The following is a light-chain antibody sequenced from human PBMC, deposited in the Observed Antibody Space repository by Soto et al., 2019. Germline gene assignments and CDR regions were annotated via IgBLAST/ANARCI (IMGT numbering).Light chain of an antibody. CDR3: QHYGFSLIT. Sequence: ESVLKQSPGTLSLSPGERPTLSCRVSQSVSGRHLAWYQQKPGQAPRLLIYGASSRATGVPDRFSGRVSWTDFTLSIRSLEPEDFGVYYGQHYGFSLITFGQGTRLEIK. CDR1: QSVSGRH. CDR2: GAS. J-gene: IGKJ5*01. V-gene: IGKV3-20*01.